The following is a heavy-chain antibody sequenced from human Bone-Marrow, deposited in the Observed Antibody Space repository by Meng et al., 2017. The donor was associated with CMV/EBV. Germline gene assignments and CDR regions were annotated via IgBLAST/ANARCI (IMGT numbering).Heavy chain of an antibody. CDR1: GGSISSYY. J-gene: IGHJ6*02. V-gene: IGHV4-59*01. Sequence: SETLSLTCTVSGGSISSYYWSWIRQPPGKGLEWIGYIYYSGSTNYNPSLKSRVTISVDTSKNQFSLKLSSVTAADTAVYYWARDKWGYIYGKTDYYYGMDVWGQGTTVTVSS. CDR3: ARDKWGYIYGKTDYYYGMDV. D-gene: IGHD5-18*01. CDR2: IYYSGST.